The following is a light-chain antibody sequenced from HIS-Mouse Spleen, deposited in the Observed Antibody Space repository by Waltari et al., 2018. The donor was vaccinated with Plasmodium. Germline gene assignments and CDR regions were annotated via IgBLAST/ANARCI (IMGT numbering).Light chain of an antibody. CDR1: QSISSW. CDR3: QQYNSYSWT. Sequence: DIQMTQSPSTLSASVGDRVTITCRASQSISSWLAWYQQKPGKAPKLLIYKASSFDSGVPSRFSGSGSGTEFTLTISSLQPDDFATYYCQQYNSYSWTFGQGTKVEIK. CDR2: KAS. V-gene: IGKV1-5*03. J-gene: IGKJ1*01.